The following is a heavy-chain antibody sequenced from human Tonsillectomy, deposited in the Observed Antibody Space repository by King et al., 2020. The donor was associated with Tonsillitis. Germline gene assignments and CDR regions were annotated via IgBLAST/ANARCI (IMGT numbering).Heavy chain of an antibody. D-gene: IGHD3-22*01. CDR3: ARIRYYYASSGYYYMDV. J-gene: IGHJ6*03. CDR2: IDWDDDK. CDR1: GFSLSTSGMC. Sequence: TLKESGPALVKPTQTLTLTCTFSGFSLSTSGMCVSWIRQPPGKALEWLARIDWDDDKYYSTSLKTRLTISKDTSKNQVVLTMTNMDPVDTATYYCARIRYYYASSGYYYMDVWGKGTTVTVSS. V-gene: IGHV2-70*11.